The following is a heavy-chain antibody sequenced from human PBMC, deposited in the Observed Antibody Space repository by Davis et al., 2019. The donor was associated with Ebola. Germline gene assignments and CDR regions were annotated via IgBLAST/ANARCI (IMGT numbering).Heavy chain of an antibody. CDR2: IFPDDSDA. CDR1: GYGFTNYW. CDR3: ARVSLYSSSSGFDY. V-gene: IGHV5-51*01. D-gene: IGHD6-6*01. J-gene: IGHJ4*02. Sequence: GESLKISCKGSGYGFTNYWIGWVRQMPGKGLEWMGFIFPDDSDATYSPSFQGQVTFSADKSISTAYLQWSSLKASDTAMYYCARVSLYSSSSGFDYWGQGTLVTVSS.